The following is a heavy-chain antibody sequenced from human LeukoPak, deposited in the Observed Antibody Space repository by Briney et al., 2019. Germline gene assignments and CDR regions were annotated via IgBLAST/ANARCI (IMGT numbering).Heavy chain of an antibody. CDR3: VQVGSNYYLN. CDR1: EFTFSNFW. CDR2: INTDGSTT. D-gene: IGHD4-11*01. J-gene: IGHJ4*02. Sequence: GGSLRLSCAASEFTFSNFWVHWVRQTPGKGLVWVSRINTDGSTTTYADSVKGRFTISRDNSKNTLYLQMSSLRTEDAAVFYCVQVGSNYYLNWGQGTLVIVSS. V-gene: IGHV3-74*01.